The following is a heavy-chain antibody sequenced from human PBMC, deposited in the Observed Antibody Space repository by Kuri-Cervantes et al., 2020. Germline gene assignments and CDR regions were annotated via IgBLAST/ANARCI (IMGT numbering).Heavy chain of an antibody. CDR2: MNPNSGNT. CDR1: GYTFTSYD. Sequence: ASVKVSCKASGYTFTSYDINWVRQATGQGLEWMGWMNPNSGNTGYAQKFQGRVTMTRNTSISTAYMELSSLRSEDTAVYYCAREGSHYHSTWFDPWGQGTLVTVSS. D-gene: IGHD4-11*01. V-gene: IGHV1-8*02. J-gene: IGHJ5*02. CDR3: AREGSHYHSTWFDP.